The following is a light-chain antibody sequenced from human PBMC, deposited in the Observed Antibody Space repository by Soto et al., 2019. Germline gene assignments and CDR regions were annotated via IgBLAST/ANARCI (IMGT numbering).Light chain of an antibody. V-gene: IGKV1-17*01. CDR3: LQHNAYPWT. CDR1: QDIRNN. Sequence: DIQMTQSPSSLSASVGDRVTITCRASQDIRNNLGWYQQEPGKAPKRLQGGVPSRFSGSGSGTEFTPTISSCQPEDFATSYCLQHNAYPWTFGQGTKVDIK. J-gene: IGKJ1*01.